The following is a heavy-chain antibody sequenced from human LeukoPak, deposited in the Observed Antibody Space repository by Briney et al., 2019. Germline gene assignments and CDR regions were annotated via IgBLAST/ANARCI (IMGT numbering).Heavy chain of an antibody. CDR2: IWYDGSNK. D-gene: IGHD3-3*01. CDR3: ARDYDFWSGYRYYGMDV. CDR1: GFTFSSYG. Sequence: GGSLRLSCAASGFTFSSYGMHWVRQAPGKGLEWMAVIWYDGSNKYYADSVKGRFTISRDNSKNTLYLQMNSLRAEDTAVYYCARDYDFWSGYRYYGMDVWGQGTTVTVSS. V-gene: IGHV3-33*01. J-gene: IGHJ6*02.